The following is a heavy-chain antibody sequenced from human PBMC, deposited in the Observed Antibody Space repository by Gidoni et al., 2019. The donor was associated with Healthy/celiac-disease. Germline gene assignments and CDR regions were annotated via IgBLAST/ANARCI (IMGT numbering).Heavy chain of an antibody. CDR1: GGNFSSYA. V-gene: IGHV1-69*01. Sequence: QVQLVQSGAEVKKPGSSVKVSCKASGGNFSSYAISWVRQAPGQGLEWMGGIIPIFGTANYAQKFQGRVTITADESTSTAYMELSSLRSEDTAVYYCARDGVDTAMVTLPYYYYYMDVWGKGTTVTVSS. CDR3: ARDGVDTAMVTLPYYYYYMDV. CDR2: IIPIFGTA. J-gene: IGHJ6*03. D-gene: IGHD5-18*01.